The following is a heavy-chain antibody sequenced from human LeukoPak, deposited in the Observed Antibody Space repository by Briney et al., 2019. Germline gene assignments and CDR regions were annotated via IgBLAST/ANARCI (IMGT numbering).Heavy chain of an antibody. CDR2: IIPIFGTA. Sequence: SVKVSCKAPGGTFSSYAISWVRQAPRQGLEWMGGIIPIFGTANYAQKIQGRVTMTRDTSTSTVYMELSSLRSEDTAVYYCARNPTTVSQGFDPWGQGTLVTVSS. J-gene: IGHJ5*02. CDR3: ARNPTTVSQGFDP. D-gene: IGHD4-17*01. CDR1: GGTFSSYA. V-gene: IGHV1-69*05.